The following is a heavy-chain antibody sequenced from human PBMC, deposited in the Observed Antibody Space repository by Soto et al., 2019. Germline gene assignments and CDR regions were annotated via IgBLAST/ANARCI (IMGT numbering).Heavy chain of an antibody. J-gene: IGHJ6*02. Sequence: SETLSLTCAVSGGSISSGGYSWSWIRQPPGKGLEWIGYIYYSGSTNYNPSLKSRVTISVDTSKNQFSLKLSSVTAADTAVYYCARVQDYGDYAPYYYYGMDVWGQGTTVTVSS. V-gene: IGHV4-61*08. CDR2: IYYSGST. D-gene: IGHD4-17*01. CDR1: GGSISSGGYS. CDR3: ARVQDYGDYAPYYYYGMDV.